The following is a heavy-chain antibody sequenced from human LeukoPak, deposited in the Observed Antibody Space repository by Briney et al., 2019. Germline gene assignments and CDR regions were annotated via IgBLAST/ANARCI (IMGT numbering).Heavy chain of an antibody. CDR2: XXXVGST. CDR1: GXSLXRXX. CDR3: ARXDLVSTSTGGFDV. D-gene: IGHD2-8*02. V-gene: IGHV4-34*01. J-gene: IGHJ4*02. Sequence: SETLSLTCGVSGXSLXRXXXXXXXXPPXXXXXWXGEXXXVGSTNYXPSLXSRVTISVDTSKNQFSLNLDSVTAADTAVYYCARXDLVSTSTGGFDVWGQGILVTVSS.